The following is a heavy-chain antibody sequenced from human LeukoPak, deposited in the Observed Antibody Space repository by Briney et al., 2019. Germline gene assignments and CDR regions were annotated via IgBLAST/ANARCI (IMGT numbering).Heavy chain of an antibody. CDR2: ISSSGSNI. J-gene: IGHJ3*02. CDR3: ASYCSSTSCYVGGAFDI. Sequence: GSVRLSCAASGFTFSSYEMNWVRQAPGKGLEWVSYISSSGSNIYYADSVKGRFTISRDNAKNSLYLQMNSLRAEDTAVYYCASYCSSTSCYVGGAFDIWGQGTMVTVSS. CDR1: GFTFSSYE. V-gene: IGHV3-48*03. D-gene: IGHD2-2*01.